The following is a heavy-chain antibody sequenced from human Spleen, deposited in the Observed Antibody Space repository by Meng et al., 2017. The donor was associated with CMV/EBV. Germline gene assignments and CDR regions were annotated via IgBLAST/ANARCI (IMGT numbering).Heavy chain of an antibody. CDR3: ARSGFWSGYYCFDQ. Sequence: SGGSVSSGSYYWSWIRRPPGKGLEWIGYIYYTGSTNYNPSLRSRVTMSVETSRNQFSLKLSSVTAADTAVYYCARSGFWSGYYCFDQWGQGTLVTVSS. CDR1: GGSVSSGSYY. D-gene: IGHD3-3*01. V-gene: IGHV4-61*01. J-gene: IGHJ4*02. CDR2: IYYTGST.